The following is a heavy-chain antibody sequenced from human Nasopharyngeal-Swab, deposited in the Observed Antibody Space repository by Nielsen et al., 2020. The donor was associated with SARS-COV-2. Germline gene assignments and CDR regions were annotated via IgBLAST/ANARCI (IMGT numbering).Heavy chain of an antibody. J-gene: IGHJ4*02. Sequence: SETLSLTCALSGCSISSLKWWNYVRLAPRRGLEWPGEIYHNGKTNYSPSLKSRVTSSLDKSKNQFCLTLTSVTAADTAVYYCARGGYSHGLDYWGQGTLVTVSS. CDR2: IYHNGKT. CDR1: GCSISSLKW. D-gene: IGHD5-12*01. CDR3: ARGGYSHGLDY. V-gene: IGHV4-4*02.